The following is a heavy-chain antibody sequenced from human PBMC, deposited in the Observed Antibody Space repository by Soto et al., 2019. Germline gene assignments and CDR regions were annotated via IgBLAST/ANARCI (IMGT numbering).Heavy chain of an antibody. CDR2: VHYNSGSP. J-gene: IGHJ5*02. V-gene: IGHV4-39*01. CDR1: GGSISSSSDS. D-gene: IGHD4-17*01. CDR3: ARHQTYGRLQGWFDP. Sequence: SETLSLTCTVSGGSISSSSDSWGWIRQPPGKGLEWIASVHYNSGSPYYNPSLKSRVTISVDTSKTQLSLKLSSVTAADTAVYYCARHQTYGRLQGWFDPWGQGTLVTVSS.